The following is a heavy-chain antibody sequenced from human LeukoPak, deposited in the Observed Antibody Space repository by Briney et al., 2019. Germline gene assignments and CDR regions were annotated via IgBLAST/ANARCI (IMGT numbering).Heavy chain of an antibody. CDR2: IYYSGST. D-gene: IGHD2-15*01. V-gene: IGHV4-59*01. CDR1: GGSIRSYY. Sequence: PSETLSLTCTVSGGSIRSYYWSWIRQPPGKGLAWIGYIYYSGSTNYNPSLKSRVTISVDTSKNQFSLKLSSVTAADTAVYYCTRGTSTYSLFDYWGQGTLVTVSS. CDR3: TRGTSTYSLFDY. J-gene: IGHJ4*02.